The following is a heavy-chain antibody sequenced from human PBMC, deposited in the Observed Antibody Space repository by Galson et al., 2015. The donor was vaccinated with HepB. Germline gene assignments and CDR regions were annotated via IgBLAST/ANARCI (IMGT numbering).Heavy chain of an antibody. CDR1: GFTFSNAW. CDR3: TTVRGWRYSDFWGADP. V-gene: IGHV3-15*01. Sequence: SLRLSCAASGFTFSNAWMSWVRQAPGKGLEWVGRIKSKIDGGTTDYAAPVKGRSTISRDDSKNTLYLQMNSLKIEDTAVYYCTTVRGWRYSDFWGADPWGQGTLVPVSS. J-gene: IGHJ5*02. D-gene: IGHD3-3*01. CDR2: IKSKIDGGTT.